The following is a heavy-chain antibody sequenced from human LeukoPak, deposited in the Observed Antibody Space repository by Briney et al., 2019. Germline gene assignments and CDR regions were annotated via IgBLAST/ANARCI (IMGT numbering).Heavy chain of an antibody. D-gene: IGHD6-19*01. CDR3: ARDGDEEGIAVAGTSDY. CDR1: GYTFTGYY. J-gene: IGHJ4*02. Sequence: GASVKVSCKASGYTFTGYYMHWVRQAPGQGLEWMGWISAYNGNTNYAQKLQGRVTMTTDTSTSTAYMELRSLRSDDTAVYYCARDGDEEGIAVAGTSDYWGQGTLVTVSS. CDR2: ISAYNGNT. V-gene: IGHV1-18*04.